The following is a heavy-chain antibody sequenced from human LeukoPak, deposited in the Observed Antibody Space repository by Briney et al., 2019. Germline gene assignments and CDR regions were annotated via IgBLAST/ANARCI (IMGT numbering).Heavy chain of an antibody. V-gene: IGHV3-23*01. CDR3: AKGGGHYDFLHAFDI. CDR1: GFTFSSYA. D-gene: IGHD3-3*01. CDR2: ISGSGGST. J-gene: IGHJ3*02. Sequence: PGGSLRLSCAASGFTFSSYAMHWVRQAPGKGLEWVSAISGSGGSTYYADSVKGRFTISRDNSKNTLYLQMNSLRAEDTAVYYCAKGGGHYDFLHAFDIWGQGTMVTVSS.